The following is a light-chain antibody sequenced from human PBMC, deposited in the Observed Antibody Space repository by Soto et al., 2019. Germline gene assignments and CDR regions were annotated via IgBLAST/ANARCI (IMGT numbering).Light chain of an antibody. V-gene: IGKV1-5*01. J-gene: IGKJ1*01. CDR1: QNIANW. CDR3: HQYATYS. Sequence: DIQMTQSPSTLPSFVGDRVTITRRASQNIANWLAWYRQKPGTAPELLIYHASTLVSGVPSRFTGSGSGTEFTLAISGLQPDEFATYFCHQYATYSFGQGTKVEIQ. CDR2: HAS.